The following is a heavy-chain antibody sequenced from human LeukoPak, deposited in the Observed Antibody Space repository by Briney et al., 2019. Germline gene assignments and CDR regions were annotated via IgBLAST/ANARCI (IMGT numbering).Heavy chain of an antibody. J-gene: IGHJ3*02. D-gene: IGHD5-24*01. Sequence: ASVKVSCKASGYTFTGYYMRWVRQAPGQGLEWMGLINPTAGNTYYAQRFQGRVTMTRNTSTSTVYMELSSLRSEDTAVYYCARIRDGYNDAYDIWGQGTMVTVPS. CDR2: INPTAGNT. CDR1: GYTFTGYY. V-gene: IGHV1-46*01. CDR3: ARIRDGYNDAYDI.